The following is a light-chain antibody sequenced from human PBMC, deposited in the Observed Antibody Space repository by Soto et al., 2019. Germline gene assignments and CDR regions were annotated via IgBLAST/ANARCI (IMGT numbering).Light chain of an antibody. CDR2: LGS. CDR3: MQGLHSTVS. J-gene: IGKJ4*01. Sequence: DTVMTQSPLSLSVTPGEPASISCRSSQSLLHSNGDNYLDWYVQKPGQSPQLLISLGSNRASGVAERISVGESGTDFTLKISRVEAEYGGVYYCMQGLHSTVSFGGGTKVEIK. V-gene: IGKV2-28*01. CDR1: QSLLHSNGDNY.